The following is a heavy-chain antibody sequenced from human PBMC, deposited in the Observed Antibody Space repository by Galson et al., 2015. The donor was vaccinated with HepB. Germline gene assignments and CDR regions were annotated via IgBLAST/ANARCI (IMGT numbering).Heavy chain of an antibody. CDR1: GFTFSSYG. V-gene: IGHV3-30*18. J-gene: IGHJ4*02. CDR2: ISYDGNNK. D-gene: IGHD3-22*01. CDR3: AKGSSIVVVITLDY. Sequence: SLRLSCAASGFTFSSYGLHWVRQAPGKGLEWVAVISYDGNNKYYADSVKGRFTISRDNSKNTLYLQMNSLRAEDTAVYYCAKGSSIVVVITLDYWGQGTLVTVSS.